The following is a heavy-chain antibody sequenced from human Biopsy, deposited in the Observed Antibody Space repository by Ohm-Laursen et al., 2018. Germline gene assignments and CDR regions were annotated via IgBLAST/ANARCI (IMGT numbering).Heavy chain of an antibody. CDR2: INPNSGAT. D-gene: IGHD3-10*01. V-gene: IGHV1-2*02. CDR3: ARDRMTDVFGGPTRTDVFDS. J-gene: IGHJ4*02. Sequence: SVKVSCKASGYTFTNYNVNWVRQSPGQGLEWMGWINPNSGATNSAQKFRDGVTLTRDTSISAVYIDLRRLKSDDAAIYYCARDRMTDVFGGPTRTDVFDSWGQGTPVTVSS. CDR1: GYTFTNYN.